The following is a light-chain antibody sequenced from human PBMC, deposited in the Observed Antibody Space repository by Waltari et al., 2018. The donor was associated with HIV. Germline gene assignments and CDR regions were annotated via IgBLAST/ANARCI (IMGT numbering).Light chain of an antibody. Sequence: FVFWYQQFPGSAPKLLIYKNNQRFSGVPGRFSGSKSGTSASLAISGLRSEDEAAYYCAAWDDNLVDHVVFGGGTNLTV. CDR1: F. CDR2: KNN. V-gene: IGLV1-47*01. CDR3: AAWDDNLVDHVV. J-gene: IGLJ2*01.